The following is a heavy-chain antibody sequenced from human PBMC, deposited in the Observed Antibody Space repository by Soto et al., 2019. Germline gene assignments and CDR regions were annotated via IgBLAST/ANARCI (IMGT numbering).Heavy chain of an antibody. V-gene: IGHV1-69*02. J-gene: IGHJ4*02. CDR2: IIPILGIA. CDR1: VGTFSSYT. Sequence: GASVKVSCKASVGTFSSYTISWVRQAPGQGLEWMGRIIPILGIANYAQKFQGRVTITADKSTSTAYMELSSLRSEDTAVYYCARAAVADKTYFDYWGQGTLVTVSS. CDR3: ARAAVADKTYFDY. D-gene: IGHD6-19*01.